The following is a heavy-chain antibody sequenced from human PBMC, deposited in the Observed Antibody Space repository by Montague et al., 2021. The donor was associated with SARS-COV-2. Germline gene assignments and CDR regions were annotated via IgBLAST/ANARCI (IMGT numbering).Heavy chain of an antibody. D-gene: IGHD1-26*01. CDR3: ARDRGGSYPLDY. Sequence: SLRLSCAASGFTFSSYSMNWVRQAPGKGLEWVSSISSSSSYIYYADPVKGRFTISRDNAKNSLYLQMNSLRAEDTAVYYCARDRGGSYPLDYWGQGTLVTVSS. CDR2: ISSSSSYI. CDR1: GFTFSSYS. V-gene: IGHV3-21*01. J-gene: IGHJ4*02.